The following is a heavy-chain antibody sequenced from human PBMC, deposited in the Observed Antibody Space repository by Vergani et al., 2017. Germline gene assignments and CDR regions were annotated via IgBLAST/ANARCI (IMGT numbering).Heavy chain of an antibody. D-gene: IGHD3-10*01. J-gene: IGHJ3*02. Sequence: QLQLQESGPGLVKPSETLSLTCTVSGGSISSSSYCWGWIRQPPGKGLEWIGSIYYSGSTYYNPSLKSRVTISVDTSKNQFSLKLSSVTAADTAVYYCARLGVGDAFDIWGQGTMVTVSS. CDR1: GGSISSSSYC. CDR2: IYYSGST. CDR3: ARLGVGDAFDI. V-gene: IGHV4-39*01.